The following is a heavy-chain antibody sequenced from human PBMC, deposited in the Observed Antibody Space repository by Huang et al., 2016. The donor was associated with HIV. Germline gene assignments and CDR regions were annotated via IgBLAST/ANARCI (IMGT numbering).Heavy chain of an antibody. D-gene: IGHD5-12*01. J-gene: IGHJ4*02. V-gene: IGHV4-61*01. CDR3: AREIPHHIGYDFRGSLDF. CDR1: GGSVSSGNYY. CDR2: IYFSGNT. Sequence: VQLQESGPGLLKPSETLSLTCTVSGGSVSSGNYYWSWIRQPPGRGLEWIGYIYFSGNTNYNPSLKSRVTISVDTSKNQFSLKLKSMTAADTAVYYCAREIPHHIGYDFRGSLDFWGRGTLVTVSS.